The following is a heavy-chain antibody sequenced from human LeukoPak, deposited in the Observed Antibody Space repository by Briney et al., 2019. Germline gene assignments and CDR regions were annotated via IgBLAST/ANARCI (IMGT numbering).Heavy chain of an antibody. Sequence: ASVEDSCNASGYTFTGYYMHSLGQAPGQRLEWMGWINPGGGGTNYAQKFQGRVTMTSDTSISTAYMELSRLRSEDTAVYYCAIAKIQICFDIWGQGTMVTVSS. D-gene: IGHD5-18*01. CDR1: GYTFTGYY. V-gene: IGHV1-2*02. CDR2: INPGGGGT. CDR3: AIAKIQICFDI. J-gene: IGHJ3*02.